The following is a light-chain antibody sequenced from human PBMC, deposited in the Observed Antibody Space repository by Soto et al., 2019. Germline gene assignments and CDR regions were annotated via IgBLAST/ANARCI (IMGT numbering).Light chain of an antibody. CDR1: QSVSTY. CDR3: QQTYATPIT. V-gene: IGKV3-11*01. Sequence: EIVLTQSPATLSLSPGDRATLSCRASQSVSTYVNWFQQKPGQPPRLLIYAASTRVTGIPDRISGSGSGTDFSLTISSLEPEDCATYYCQQTYATPITFGQGTRLEIK. CDR2: AAS. J-gene: IGKJ5*01.